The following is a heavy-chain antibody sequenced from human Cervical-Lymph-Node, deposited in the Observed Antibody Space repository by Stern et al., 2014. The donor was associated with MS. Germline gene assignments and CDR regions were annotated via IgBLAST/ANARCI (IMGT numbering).Heavy chain of an antibody. CDR1: GYTFTSYS. J-gene: IGHJ3*02. V-gene: IGHV1-18*01. Sequence: QDQLVQSGAEVKKPGASVKVSCQSSGYTFTSYSISWVRQAPGQGLEWLVWISASNGNPNYAQKLQGRVTMTTDTSTSTAYMELRSLRSDDTAVYYCARGLLGSENAFDIWGQGTMVTVSS. CDR3: ARGLLGSENAFDI. D-gene: IGHD2-15*01. CDR2: ISASNGNP.